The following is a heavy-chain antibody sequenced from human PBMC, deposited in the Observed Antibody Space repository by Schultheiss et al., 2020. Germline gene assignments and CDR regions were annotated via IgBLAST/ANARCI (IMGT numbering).Heavy chain of an antibody. Sequence: GGSLRLSCAASGFLFRAYSMHWVRQAQGKGLEWVALISHDGSNTYYADSVQGRFTISRDSSKNTLSLQMNSLRAEDTAVYYCARDLHYKYMDVWGEGTTVT. V-gene: IGHV3-30*03. CDR1: GFLFRAYS. D-gene: IGHD1-14*01. CDR3: ARDLHYKYMDV. J-gene: IGHJ6*03. CDR2: ISHDGSNT.